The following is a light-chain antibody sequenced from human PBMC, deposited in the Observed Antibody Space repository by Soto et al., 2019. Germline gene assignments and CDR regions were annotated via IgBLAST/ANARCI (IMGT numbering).Light chain of an antibody. Sequence: QSVLTQHASVSGSPGQSITISCTGTSRDIGISNLVSWYQQYPAKAPTLMMYEVTKRPSGISYRFSGSKSGNTASLTISGLQPEDEAEYDSYSFTGISTSLFVFGTGTKLAVL. V-gene: IGLV2-23*02. CDR1: SRDIGISNL. J-gene: IGLJ1*01. CDR2: EVT. CDR3: YSFTGISTSLFV.